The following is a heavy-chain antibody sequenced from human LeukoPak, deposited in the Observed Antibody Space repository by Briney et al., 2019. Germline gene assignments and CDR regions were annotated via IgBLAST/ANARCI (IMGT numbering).Heavy chain of an antibody. V-gene: IGHV4-34*01. D-gene: IGHD3-22*01. J-gene: IGHJ3*02. CDR2: INHSGST. CDR3: ARGKTIGVTMIVGAFDI. Sequence: SETLSVTCAVYGGSFSGYYWSWIRQPQGKGLEWIGEINHSGSTNYNPSLKSRVTISVDTSKNQFSLKLSSVTAADTAVYYCARGKTIGVTMIVGAFDIWGQGTMVTVSS. CDR1: GGSFSGYY.